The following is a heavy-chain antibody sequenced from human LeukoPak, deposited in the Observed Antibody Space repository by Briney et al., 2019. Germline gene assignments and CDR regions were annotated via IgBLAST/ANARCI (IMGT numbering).Heavy chain of an antibody. CDR3: ASFASGAVAGFQY. CDR2: IKQDGSEK. CDR1: GFTFSSYW. V-gene: IGHV3-7*02. Sequence: GGSLRLSCEASGFTFSSYWMSWVRQAPGKGLEWVANIKQDGSEKYYVDSVKGRFTISRDNAKKSLYLQMNSLRAEGTAVYYCASFASGAVAGFQYWGQGTLVTVSS. D-gene: IGHD6-19*01. J-gene: IGHJ1*01.